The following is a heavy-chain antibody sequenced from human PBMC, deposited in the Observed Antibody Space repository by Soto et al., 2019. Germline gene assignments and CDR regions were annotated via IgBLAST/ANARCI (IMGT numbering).Heavy chain of an antibody. V-gene: IGHV1-18*01. CDR3: ARAEVTNLRFLEWLGRFDP. D-gene: IGHD3-3*01. CDR2: ISAYNGNT. J-gene: IGHJ5*02. Sequence: ASVKVSCKASGYTFTSYGISWVRQAPGQGLEWMGWISAYNGNTNYAQKLQGRVTMTTDTSTSTAYMELRSLRSDDTAVYYCARAEVTNLRFLEWLGRFDPWGQGTLVTVSS. CDR1: GYTFTSYG.